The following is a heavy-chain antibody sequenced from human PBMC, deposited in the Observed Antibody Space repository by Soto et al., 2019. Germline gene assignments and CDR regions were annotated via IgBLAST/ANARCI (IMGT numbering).Heavy chain of an antibody. D-gene: IGHD2-15*01. V-gene: IGHV5-51*01. CDR1: GYSFTSYW. CDR3: ARPMGLDAYCSGGSCHWGY. Sequence: PGESLKISCKGSGYSFTSYWIGWVRQMPGKGLEWMGIIYPGDSDTRYSPSFQGQVTISADKSISTAYLQWSSLKASDTAMYYCARPMGLDAYCSGGSCHWGYWGQGTLVTVSS. CDR2: IYPGDSDT. J-gene: IGHJ4*02.